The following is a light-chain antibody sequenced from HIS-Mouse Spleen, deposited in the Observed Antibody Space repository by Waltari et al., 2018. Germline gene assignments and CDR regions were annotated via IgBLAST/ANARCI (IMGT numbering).Light chain of an antibody. CDR1: SSNIGSNY. J-gene: IGLJ1*01. V-gene: IGLV1-47*01. CDR2: RNN. CDR3: AAWDDSLSGYV. Sequence: QSVLTQPPSASGTPGQRVTISCSGSSSNIGSNYVYWYQQLPGTAPKLPIYRNNQRPSGIPDRFAGSKSGTSASLAISVLRSEDEADYYCAAWDDSLSGYVFGTGTKVTVL.